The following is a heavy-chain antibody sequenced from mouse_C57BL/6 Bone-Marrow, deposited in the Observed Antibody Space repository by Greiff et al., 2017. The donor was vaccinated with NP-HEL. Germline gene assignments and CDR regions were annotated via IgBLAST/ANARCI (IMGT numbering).Heavy chain of an antibody. CDR2: IRLKSDNYAT. CDR1: GFTFSNYW. CDR3: LTGYGVYWYFDV. J-gene: IGHJ1*03. D-gene: IGHD4-1*01. V-gene: IGHV6-3*01. Sequence: EVKLQESGGGLVQPGGSMKLSCVASGFTFSNYWMNWVRQSPEKGLEWVAQIRLKSDNYATHYAESVKGRFTISRDDSKSSVYLQMNNLRAEDTGIYYCLTGYGVYWYFDVWGTGTTVTVSS.